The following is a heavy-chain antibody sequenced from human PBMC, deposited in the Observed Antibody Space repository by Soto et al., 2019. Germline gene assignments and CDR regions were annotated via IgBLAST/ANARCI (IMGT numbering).Heavy chain of an antibody. Sequence: PGGSLRLSCEVSGFTLSMYSMTWVRQAPGKGLEWVAKIPQEGSDGHYVDSVKGRFTISRDNAKNSVHLQMNSLRAEDTAVYYCARDQLILPAHDFFYGSDVRGQGAKVTVSS. D-gene: IGHD2-21*02. CDR3: ARDQLILPAHDFFYGSDV. CDR2: IPQEGSDG. V-gene: IGHV3-7*03. J-gene: IGHJ6*02. CDR1: GFTLSMYS.